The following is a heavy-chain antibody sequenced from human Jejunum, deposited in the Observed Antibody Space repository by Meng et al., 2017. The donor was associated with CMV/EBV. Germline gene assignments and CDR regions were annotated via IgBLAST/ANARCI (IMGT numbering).Heavy chain of an antibody. Sequence: WGWSRRPPRKGLEWVGNIYNSGSTYYNPSLKSRVTISLDTPKNQFSLRLTSMTAADTAVYYCARNRGTRDPFYNYGMDVWGPGTTVTVSS. J-gene: IGHJ6*02. CDR2: IYNSGST. V-gene: IGHV4-39*07. CDR3: ARNRGTRDPFYNYGMDV. D-gene: IGHD1-7*01.